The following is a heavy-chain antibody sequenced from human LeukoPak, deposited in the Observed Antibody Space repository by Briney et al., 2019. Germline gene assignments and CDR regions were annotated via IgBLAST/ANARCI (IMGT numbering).Heavy chain of an antibody. CDR2: ISSRRSST. CDR3: ARVWGPYSSSYYVYYFDS. J-gene: IGHJ4*02. CDR1: GFNFDDYV. D-gene: IGHD6-13*01. Sequence: GGSLRLSCAASGFNFDDYVMTWVRQAPGKGLEWVSAISSRRSSTYYADSVKTRFTISRGNSRNTLYLHMSSLRAEDTATYYCARVWGPYSSSYYVYYFDSWGQGTLVTVSS. V-gene: IGHV3-23*01.